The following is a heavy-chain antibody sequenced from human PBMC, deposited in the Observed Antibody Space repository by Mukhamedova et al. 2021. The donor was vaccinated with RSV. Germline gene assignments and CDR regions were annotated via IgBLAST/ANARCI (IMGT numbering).Heavy chain of an antibody. CDR2: IYPGDSDT. CDR3: VRGGAGGGDY. D-gene: IGHD2-15*01. J-gene: IGHJ4*02. V-gene: IGHV5-51*01. Sequence: VIYPGDSDTSYSSSFEGQVTISADRSISTSYLQWNSLKASDSAMYYCVRGGAGGGDYWGQGTLVTVSS.